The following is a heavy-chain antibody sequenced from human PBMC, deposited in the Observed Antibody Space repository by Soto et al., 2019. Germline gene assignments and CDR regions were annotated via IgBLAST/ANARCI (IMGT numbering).Heavy chain of an antibody. J-gene: IGHJ4*02. CDR1: GFSLSTSGVG. CDR3: AHGSHDIVLVPDAMPIDYFDY. Sequence: QITLKESGPTLVKPTQTLTLTCTFSGFSLSTSGVGVGWIRQPPGKALEWLALIYWDDDKRYSPSLKIRLTITKDTSKKQVVLTMTNMEPVDTATYYCAHGSHDIVLVPDAMPIDYFDYWGQGTLVTVSS. D-gene: IGHD2-2*01. CDR2: IYWDDDK. V-gene: IGHV2-5*02.